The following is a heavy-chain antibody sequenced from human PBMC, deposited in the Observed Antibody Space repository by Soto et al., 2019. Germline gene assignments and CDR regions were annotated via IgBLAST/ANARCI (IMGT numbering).Heavy chain of an antibody. CDR2: IIPIFGTA. CDR1: GGTFSSYA. J-gene: IGHJ1*01. CDR3: ASNLYYYDSSGYPQH. V-gene: IGHV1-69*13. Sequence: SVKVSCKASGGTFSSYAISWVRQAPGQGLEWMGGIIPIFGTADYAQKFQGRVTITADESTSTAYMELSSLRSEDTAVYYCASNLYYYDSSGYPQHWGQGTLVTVSS. D-gene: IGHD3-22*01.